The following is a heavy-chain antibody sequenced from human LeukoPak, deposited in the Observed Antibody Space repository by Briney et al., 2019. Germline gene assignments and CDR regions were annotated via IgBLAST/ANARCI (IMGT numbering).Heavy chain of an antibody. J-gene: IGHJ5*02. Sequence: GASVKVSCKAPGYTFTSYYMHWVRQAPGQGLEWMGIINPSGGSTSYAQKVQARVTMTRDTSTSTVYMELSSLRSEDTAVYYCARVTSTYYYDSSGYQDNWFDPWGQGTLVTVSS. CDR3: ARVTSTYYYDSSGYQDNWFDP. CDR2: INPSGGST. CDR1: GYTFTSYY. V-gene: IGHV1-46*01. D-gene: IGHD3-22*01.